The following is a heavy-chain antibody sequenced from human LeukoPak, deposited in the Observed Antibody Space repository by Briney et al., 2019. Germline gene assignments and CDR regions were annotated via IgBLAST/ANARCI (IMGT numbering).Heavy chain of an antibody. CDR2: IKQDGNEK. D-gene: IGHD3-10*01. J-gene: IGHJ4*02. CDR1: VFTFNSDW. V-gene: IGHV3-7*01. CDR3: VRQLGGSGSY. Sequence: GGSLRLSCAASVFTFNSDWMSWVRQAPWKGLEWVASIKQDGNEKSYVDSVKGRFTISRDNPKNSLYLQMSSLRAEDTAVYYCVRQLGGSGSYWGQGTLVTVSS.